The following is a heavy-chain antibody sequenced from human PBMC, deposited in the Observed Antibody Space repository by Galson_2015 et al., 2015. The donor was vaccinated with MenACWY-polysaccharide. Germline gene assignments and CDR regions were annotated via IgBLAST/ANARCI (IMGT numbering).Heavy chain of an antibody. J-gene: IGHJ4*02. Sequence: SLRLSCAASGFTFSSYSMNWVRQDPGKGLEWVSGLSASGDKTYYADSVKGRFTISRDNSGNMLYLQMNSLRAEDTAVYHCVKSGLGNLGYSMVRGVDYWGRGTLATVSS. CDR2: LSASGDKT. CDR3: VKSGLGNLGYSMVRGVDY. CDR1: GFTFSSYS. D-gene: IGHD3-10*01. V-gene: IGHV3-23*01.